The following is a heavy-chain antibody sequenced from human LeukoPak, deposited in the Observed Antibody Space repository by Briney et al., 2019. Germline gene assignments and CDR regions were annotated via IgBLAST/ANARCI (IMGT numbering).Heavy chain of an antibody. J-gene: IGHJ4*02. V-gene: IGHV1-18*01. CDR2: ISAYNGNT. D-gene: IGHD3-9*01. CDR3: ARDDDILTGSQFDY. Sequence: APVKVSCKASGYTFTSYGISWVRQAPGQGLEWMGWISAYNGNTNYAQKLQGRVTMTTDTSTSTAYMELRSLRSDDTAVYYRARDDDILTGSQFDYWGQGTLVTVSS. CDR1: GYTFTSYG.